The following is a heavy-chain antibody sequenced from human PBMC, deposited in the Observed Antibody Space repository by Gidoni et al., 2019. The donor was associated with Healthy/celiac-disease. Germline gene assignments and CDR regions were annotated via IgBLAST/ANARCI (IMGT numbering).Heavy chain of an antibody. V-gene: IGHV4-59*01. CDR3: ARTPYRWGSWSIFDY. CDR2: IYYSGST. D-gene: IGHD6-13*01. CDR1: GGPISSYY. Sequence: QVQLQESGPGLVKPSETLSLTCTVSGGPISSYYWRWIRQPPGKGLEWIGYIYYSGSTNYNPSLKSRVTISVDTSKNQFSLKLSSVTAADTAVYYCARTPYRWGSWSIFDYWGQGTLVTVSS. J-gene: IGHJ4*02.